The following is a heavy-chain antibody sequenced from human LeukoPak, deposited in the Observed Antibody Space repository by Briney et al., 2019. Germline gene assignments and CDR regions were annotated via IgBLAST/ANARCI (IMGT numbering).Heavy chain of an antibody. Sequence: GGSLRLSCAASGFTFSSYSMNWVRQAPGKGLEWVSAISGSGGSTYYADSVKGRFTISRDNSKNTLYLQMNSLRAEDTAVYYCAKDFRTVTATIDYWGQGTLVTVSS. CDR2: ISGSGGST. V-gene: IGHV3-23*01. CDR1: GFTFSSYS. D-gene: IGHD4-17*01. J-gene: IGHJ4*02. CDR3: AKDFRTVTATIDY.